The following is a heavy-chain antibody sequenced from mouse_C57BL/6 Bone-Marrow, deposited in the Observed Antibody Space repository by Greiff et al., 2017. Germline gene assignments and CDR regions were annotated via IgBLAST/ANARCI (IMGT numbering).Heavy chain of an antibody. CDR2: ILPGSGST. CDR3: AIYDGNPAWFAG. J-gene: IGHJ3*01. D-gene: IGHD2-1*01. V-gene: IGHV1-9*01. Sequence: QVQLQQSGAELMKPGASVKLSCKATGYTFTGYWIEWVKQRPGHGLEWIGEILPGSGSTNYNEKFKGKAPFTADTSSNTADMQLISLTTEDSAICYCAIYDGNPAWFAGWGRGTLVTVSA. CDR1: GYTFTGYW.